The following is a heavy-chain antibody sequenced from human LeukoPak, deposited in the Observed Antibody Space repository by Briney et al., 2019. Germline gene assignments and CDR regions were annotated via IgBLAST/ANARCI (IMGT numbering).Heavy chain of an antibody. Sequence: GTSVKVSCKASGYTFTDNYIHWVRQDPGQGLEWIGWINPLSGGPMYAQKFQGRVTMTRDTSLSTAYIELNGLKSDDTAVYYCAREGIKIFGGWAPFDPWGQGTLVTVS. D-gene: IGHD3-3*01. CDR1: GYTFTDNY. V-gene: IGHV1-2*02. CDR2: INPLSGGP. J-gene: IGHJ5*02. CDR3: AREGIKIFGGWAPFDP.